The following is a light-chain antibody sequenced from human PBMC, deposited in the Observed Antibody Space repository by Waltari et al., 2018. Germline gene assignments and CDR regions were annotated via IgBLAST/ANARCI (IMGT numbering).Light chain of an antibody. V-gene: IGLV8-61*01. CDR2: KAT. CDR3: LLYLGSGIFV. J-gene: IGLJ3*02. Sequence: QTVVTQEPSLSVSPGGTVTLTCALSSGSLSTTSYASWYQQTPGQPPRTIVYKATSRSCAVPGRFSGAIRGNRAALTITGAQAEEESDYCCLLYLGSGIFVFGGGTKLTVL. CDR1: SGSLSTTSY.